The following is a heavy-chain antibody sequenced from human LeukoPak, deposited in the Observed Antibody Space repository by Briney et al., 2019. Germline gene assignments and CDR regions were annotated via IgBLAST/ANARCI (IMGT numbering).Heavy chain of an antibody. CDR3: ASTNYDILTGYPIYYFDY. CDR1: GGTFSSYA. D-gene: IGHD3-9*01. J-gene: IGHJ4*02. Sequence: ASAKVSCKASGGTFSSYAISWVRQAPGQGLEWMGRIIPIFGTANYAQKFQGRVTITTDESTSTAYMELSSLRSEDTAVYYCASTNYDILTGYPIYYFDYWGQGTLVTVSS. CDR2: IIPIFGTA. V-gene: IGHV1-69*05.